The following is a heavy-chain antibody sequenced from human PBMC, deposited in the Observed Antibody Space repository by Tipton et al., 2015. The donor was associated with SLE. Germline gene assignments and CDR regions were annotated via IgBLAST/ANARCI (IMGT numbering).Heavy chain of an antibody. Sequence: LRLSCTVSGGSISSYYWSWIRQPPGMGLEWIGYIYYSGSTNYNPSLKSRVTISVDTSKNQFSLKLSSVTAADTAVYYCARARVPLFDYWGQGTLVTVSS. CDR1: GGSISSYY. CDR2: IYYSGST. CDR3: ARARVPLFDY. V-gene: IGHV4-59*01. D-gene: IGHD3-10*01. J-gene: IGHJ4*02.